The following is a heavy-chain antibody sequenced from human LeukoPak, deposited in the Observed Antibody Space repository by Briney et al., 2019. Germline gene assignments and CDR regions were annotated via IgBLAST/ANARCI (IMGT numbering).Heavy chain of an antibody. CDR2: FDPEDGET. V-gene: IGHV1-24*01. J-gene: IGHJ4*02. D-gene: IGHD3-10*01. CDR1: VYTLTELS. Sequence: ASVKVSCKVSVYTLTELSLHWVPQAPGKGLEWMGGFDPEDGETIYAQKFQGRVTMTADTSTDTAYMELSSLRSEDTAVYYCATFDRMVLTLDSWGQGTLVTVSS. CDR3: ATFDRMVLTLDS.